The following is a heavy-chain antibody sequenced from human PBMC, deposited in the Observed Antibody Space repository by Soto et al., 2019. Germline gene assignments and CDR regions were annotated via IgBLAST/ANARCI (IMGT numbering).Heavy chain of an antibody. Sequence: DVQLVQSGAEVKKPGESLKISCKGSGYSFANYWIGWVRQMPGKGLEWMGIIWPGDSDTRYSPSLQGQVTISVDKSISTAYLQWSSLKASDTAMYYCARHAPPYGSGSKTFDYWGQGTLVTVS. CDR1: GYSFANYW. CDR3: ARHAPPYGSGSKTFDY. J-gene: IGHJ4*02. D-gene: IGHD3-10*01. CDR2: IWPGDSDT. V-gene: IGHV5-51*01.